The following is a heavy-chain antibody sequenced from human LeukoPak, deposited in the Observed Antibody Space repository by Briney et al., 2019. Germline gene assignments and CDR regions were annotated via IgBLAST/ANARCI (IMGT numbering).Heavy chain of an antibody. D-gene: IGHD3-3*01. V-gene: IGHV4-39*07. CDR3: ARGSVFGVAAHAFDI. J-gene: IGHJ3*02. CDR1: GGSISSSTYY. Sequence: SETLSLTCTVSGGSISSSTYYWGWIRQPPGKGLEWIGSIYYSGSTYYNPSLKSRVTISVDRSNNQFSLKLSSVTAADTAVYYCARGSVFGVAAHAFDIWGQGTMVTVSS. CDR2: IYYSGST.